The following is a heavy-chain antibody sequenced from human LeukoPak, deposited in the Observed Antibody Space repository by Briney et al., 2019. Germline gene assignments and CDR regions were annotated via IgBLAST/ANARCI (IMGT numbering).Heavy chain of an antibody. J-gene: IGHJ4*02. CDR1: GGSFSGYY. CDR2: INHSGSA. D-gene: IGHD4-17*01. V-gene: IGHV4-34*01. Sequence: PSETLSLTCAVSGGSFSGYYWTWIRQPPGKGLEWIGEINHSGSANYNPSLKSRVTISLDTSKNQFSLKLSSVTATDTAVYYCARGQGTVTTHWGQGTLVTVSS. CDR3: ARGQGTVTTH.